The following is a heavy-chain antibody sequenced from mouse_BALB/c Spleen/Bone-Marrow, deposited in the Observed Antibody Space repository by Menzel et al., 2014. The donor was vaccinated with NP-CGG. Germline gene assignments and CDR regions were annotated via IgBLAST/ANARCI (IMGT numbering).Heavy chain of an antibody. Sequence: EVKLVESGPSLVKPSQTLSLTCSVTGDSITSGYWNWIRKFPGNKLEYMGYISYSGSTYYNPSLKSRISITRDTSKNQYYLQLNSVTTEDTATYCCARSRDYYGNSLDYWGQGTTLTVSS. J-gene: IGHJ2*01. CDR3: ARSRDYYGNSLDY. D-gene: IGHD2-1*01. CDR2: ISYSGST. V-gene: IGHV3-8*02. CDR1: GDSITSGY.